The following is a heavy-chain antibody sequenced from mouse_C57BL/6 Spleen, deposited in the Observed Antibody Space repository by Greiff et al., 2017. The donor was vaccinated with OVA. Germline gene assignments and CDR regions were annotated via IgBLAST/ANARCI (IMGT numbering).Heavy chain of an antibody. CDR3: ARSGDGYYVWYFDV. V-gene: IGHV1-18*01. D-gene: IGHD2-3*01. Sequence: EVQLQQSGPELVKPGASVKIPCKASGYTFTYYNMDWVKQSHGKSLEWIGDINPNNGGTIYNQKFKGKATLTVDKSSSTAYMELRSLTSEDTAVYYCARSGDGYYVWYFDVWGTGTTVTVSS. CDR2: INPNNGGT. CDR1: GYTFTYYN. J-gene: IGHJ1*03.